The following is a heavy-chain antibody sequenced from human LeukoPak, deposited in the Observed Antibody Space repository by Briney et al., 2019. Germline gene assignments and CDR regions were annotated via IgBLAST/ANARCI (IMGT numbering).Heavy chain of an antibody. CDR1: GGSISSYY. V-gene: IGHV4-59*01. CDR3: ARGEEYSSSSNYFDY. D-gene: IGHD6-6*01. CDR2: IYYSGST. Sequence: SETLSLTCTVSGGSISSYYWSWIRQPPGKGLEWIGYIYYSGSTNYNPSLKSRVTISVDTSKNQFSLKLSSVTAADTAMYYCARGEEYSSSSNYFDYWGQGTLVTVSS. J-gene: IGHJ4*02.